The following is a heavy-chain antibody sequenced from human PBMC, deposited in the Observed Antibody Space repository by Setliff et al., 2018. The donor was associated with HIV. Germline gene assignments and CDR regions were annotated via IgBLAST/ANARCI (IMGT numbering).Heavy chain of an antibody. J-gene: IGHJ3*02. D-gene: IGHD3-9*01. CDR1: GYTFTGYF. CDR2: INPNTGDT. Sequence: ASVKVSCKASGYTFTGYFIHWVRQAPGQGLEWMGRINPNTGDTNYAQKFQDRVTMTRDTSINTAYMELSRLRSDDMAVYYCAREYDVLTGYYISAFDIWGQGTMVTVSS. CDR3: AREYDVLTGYYISAFDI. V-gene: IGHV1-2*06.